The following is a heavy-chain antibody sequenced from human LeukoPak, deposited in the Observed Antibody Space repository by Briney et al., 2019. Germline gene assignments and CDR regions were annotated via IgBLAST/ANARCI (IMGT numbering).Heavy chain of an antibody. CDR1: GFNF. CDR2: ISGSGGST. CDR3: ARFTGGKINYFDY. V-gene: IGHV3-23*01. D-gene: IGHD3-16*01. J-gene: IGHJ4*02. Sequence: GGSLRLSCEASGFNFMAWVRQAPGKGLEWVSAISGSGGSTYYADSVKGRFTISRDNSKNTLYLQMNSLRVEDTAVYYCARFTGGKINYFDYWGQGTLVTVSS.